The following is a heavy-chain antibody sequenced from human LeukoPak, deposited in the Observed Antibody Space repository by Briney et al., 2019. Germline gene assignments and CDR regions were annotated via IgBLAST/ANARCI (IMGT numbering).Heavy chain of an antibody. Sequence: GGSLRLSCAASGFTVSSNYMSWVRQAPGKGLEWVSVIYSGGTTYYADSVKGRFTISRGNSKNTLYLQMNSLRAEDTAVYYCARGGFIAARLNNNYYYYYMDVWGKGTTVTVSS. CDR3: ARGGFIAARLNNNYYYYYMDV. D-gene: IGHD6-6*01. CDR1: GFTVSSNY. CDR2: IYSGGTT. V-gene: IGHV3-53*01. J-gene: IGHJ6*03.